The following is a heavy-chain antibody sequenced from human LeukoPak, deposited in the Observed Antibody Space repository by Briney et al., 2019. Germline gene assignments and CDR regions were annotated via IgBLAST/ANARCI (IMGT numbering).Heavy chain of an antibody. CDR1: GYTFTSYY. CDR3: AISGRGVMSY. Sequence: ASVKVSCKASGYTFTSYYMHWVRQAPGQGLEWMGMIYPRDGSTSYAQKFQGRVTVTRDTSTSTVHMELSSLRSEDTAVYYCAISGRGVMSYWGQGTLVTVSS. J-gene: IGHJ4*02. V-gene: IGHV1-46*01. CDR2: IYPRDGST. D-gene: IGHD3-10*01.